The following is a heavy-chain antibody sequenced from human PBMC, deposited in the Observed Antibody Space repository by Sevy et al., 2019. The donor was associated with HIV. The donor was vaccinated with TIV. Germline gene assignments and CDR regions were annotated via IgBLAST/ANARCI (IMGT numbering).Heavy chain of an antibody. D-gene: IGHD3-3*01. CDR2: ISSSSSTI. Sequence: GGSLRLSCAASGFTFSSYSMNWVRQAPGKGLEWVSYISSSSSTIYYADSVKGRFTISRDNAKNSLYLQMNSLRDEDTAVYYCARDPPFVLRFLEWSNYMDVWGKGTTVTVSS. CDR3: ARDPPFVLRFLEWSNYMDV. CDR1: GFTFSSYS. V-gene: IGHV3-48*02. J-gene: IGHJ6*03.